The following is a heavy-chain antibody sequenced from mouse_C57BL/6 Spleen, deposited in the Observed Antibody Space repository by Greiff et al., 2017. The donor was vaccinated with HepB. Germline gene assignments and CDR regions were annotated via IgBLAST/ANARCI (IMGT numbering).Heavy chain of an antibody. CDR2: INPNNGGT. CDR1: GYTFTDYY. Sequence: EVQLQQSGPELVKPGASVKISCKASGYTFTDYYMNWVKQSHGKSLEWIGDINPNNGGTSYNQKFKGKATLTVDKSSSTAYMELRSLTSEDSAVYYCARRTGSRGFAYWGQGTLVTVSA. J-gene: IGHJ3*01. V-gene: IGHV1-26*01. D-gene: IGHD1-1*01. CDR3: ARRTGSRGFAY.